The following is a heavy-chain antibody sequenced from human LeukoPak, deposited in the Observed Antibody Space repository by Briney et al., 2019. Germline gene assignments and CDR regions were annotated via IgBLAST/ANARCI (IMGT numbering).Heavy chain of an antibody. J-gene: IGHJ4*02. V-gene: IGHV4-4*02. CDR3: ASDHH. Sequence: SETQSLTCTVSGDSINSLDLWSWIRQPPGKGLEWIGEINHSGSTNYNPSLKSRVTISVDTSKDQCSLKLSSVTAADTAVYYCASDHHWGQGTLVTVSS. CDR1: GDSINSLDL. CDR2: INHSGST.